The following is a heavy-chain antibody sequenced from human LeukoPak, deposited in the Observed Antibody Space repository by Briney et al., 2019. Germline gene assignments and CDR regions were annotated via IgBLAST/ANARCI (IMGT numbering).Heavy chain of an antibody. V-gene: IGHV4-59*01. CDR1: GGSISSYY. Sequence: SETLSLTCTVSGGSISSYYWSWIRQPPGKGLEWIGYIYYSGSTNYNPSLKSRVTISVDTSKNQFSLKLSSVTAADTAVYYCARVAYYYYYMDVWGKGTTVTISS. CDR2: IYYSGST. CDR3: ARVAYYYYYMDV. J-gene: IGHJ6*03.